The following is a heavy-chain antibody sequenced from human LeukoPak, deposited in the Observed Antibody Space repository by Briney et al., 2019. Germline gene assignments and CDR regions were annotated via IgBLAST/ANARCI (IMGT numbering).Heavy chain of an antibody. CDR2: INHSGST. Sequence: SETLSLTCAVYGGSFSGYYWSWIRQPPGKGLEWIGEINHSGSTNYNPSLKSRVTISVDTSKNQFSLKLSSVTAADTAVYYCARGAYTYHDFWSGYYRPFDYWGQGTLVTVSS. CDR1: GGSFSGYY. D-gene: IGHD3-3*01. J-gene: IGHJ4*02. V-gene: IGHV4-34*01. CDR3: ARGAYTYHDFWSGYYRPFDY.